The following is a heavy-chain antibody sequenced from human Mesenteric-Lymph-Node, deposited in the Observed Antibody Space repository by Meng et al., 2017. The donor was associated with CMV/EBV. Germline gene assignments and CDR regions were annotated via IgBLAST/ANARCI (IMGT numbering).Heavy chain of an antibody. CDR2: ISAYNGNT. D-gene: IGHD3-3*01. CDR3: ARDRLGYDFWSGYLTLSPHDAFDI. J-gene: IGHJ3*02. Sequence: ASVKVSCKASGYIFTDYYMHWVRQAPGQGLEWMGWISAYNGNTNYAQKLQGRVTMTTDTSTSTAYMELRSLRSDDTAVYYCARDRLGYDFWSGYLTLSPHDAFDIWGQGTMVTVSS. CDR1: GYIFTDYY. V-gene: IGHV1-18*04.